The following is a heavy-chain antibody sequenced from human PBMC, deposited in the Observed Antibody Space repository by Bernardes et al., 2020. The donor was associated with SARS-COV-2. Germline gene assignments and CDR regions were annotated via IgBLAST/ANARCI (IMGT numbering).Heavy chain of an antibody. V-gene: IGHV3-74*01. D-gene: IGHD5-18*01. CDR2: INGDASST. CDR3: ARDKNSHGY. J-gene: IGHJ4*02. CDR1: GFSFSSDW. Sequence: GGSLRLSCAASGFSFSSDWMHWVRQAPGKGLVWVSRINGDASSTSYADSVKGRFTISRDNAKNTLYLQMNSLRAEDTAVYYCARDKNSHGYWGQGTLVTVSS.